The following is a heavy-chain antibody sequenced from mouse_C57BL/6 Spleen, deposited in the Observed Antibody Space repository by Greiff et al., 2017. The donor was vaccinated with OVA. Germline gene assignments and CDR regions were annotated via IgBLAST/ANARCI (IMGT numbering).Heavy chain of an antibody. CDR3: ARDRVYYGSSYYAMDY. J-gene: IGHJ4*01. D-gene: IGHD1-1*01. V-gene: IGHV3-6*01. Sequence: DVQLQESGPGLVKPSQSLSLTCSVTGYSITSGYYWNWIRQFPGNKLEWMGYISYDGSNNYNPSLKNRISITRDTSKNQFFLKLNSVTTEDTATYYCARDRVYYGSSYYAMDYWGQGTSVTVSS. CDR2: ISYDGSN. CDR1: GYSITSGYY.